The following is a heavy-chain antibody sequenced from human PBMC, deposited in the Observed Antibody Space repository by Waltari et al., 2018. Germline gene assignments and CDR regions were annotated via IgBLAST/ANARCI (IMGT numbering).Heavy chain of an antibody. V-gene: IGHV3-30-3*01. Sequence: VQLVESGGGLVQPGGSLRLSCAGSGFTFSSYAMHWVRQAPGKGLAGVAFISYDGSNKYYADSVKGRFTISRDNSKNTLYLQMNSLRAEDTAVYYCARDIVVVVAATPGWFDPWGQGTLVTVSS. CDR3: ARDIVVVVAATPGWFDP. CDR2: ISYDGSNK. D-gene: IGHD2-15*01. J-gene: IGHJ5*02. CDR1: GFTFSSYA.